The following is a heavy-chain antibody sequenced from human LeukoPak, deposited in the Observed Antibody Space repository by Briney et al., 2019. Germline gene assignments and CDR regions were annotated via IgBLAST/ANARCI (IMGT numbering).Heavy chain of an antibody. CDR3: ATHVARTSIAVAGSGAFDI. CDR1: GYTFTGYF. V-gene: IGHV1-2*02. J-gene: IGHJ3*02. Sequence: EASVKVSCKASGYTFTGYFMHWVRQAPGQGLEWMGWINPDSGGTKYAQKFQGRVTMTRDTSISTAYMELSSLRSDDTAVYYCATHVARTSIAVAGSGAFDIWGQGTMVTVSS. D-gene: IGHD6-19*01. CDR2: INPDSGGT.